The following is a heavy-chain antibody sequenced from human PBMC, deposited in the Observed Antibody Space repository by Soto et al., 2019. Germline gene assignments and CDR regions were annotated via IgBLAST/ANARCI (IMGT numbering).Heavy chain of an antibody. CDR1: GGSISSGGFS. J-gene: IGHJ4*02. V-gene: IGHV4-30-2*01. CDR2: IYHRGGP. D-gene: IGHD4-17*01. CDR3: ARGGDYYLDS. Sequence: QLQLQESGSGLVKPSQTLSLTCGVSGGSISSGGFSWSWIRQPPGKGLEWIGYIYHRGGPYYNPSLKSRVTISIARSKNQFSLELKSVTAAATAVYFCARGGDYYLDSWGQGTLVTVSS.